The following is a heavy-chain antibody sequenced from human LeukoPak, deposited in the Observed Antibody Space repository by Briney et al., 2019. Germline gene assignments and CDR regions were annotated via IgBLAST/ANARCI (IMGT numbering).Heavy chain of an antibody. J-gene: IGHJ3*02. CDR2: MNPNSGNT. D-gene: IGHD3-10*01. CDR3: ARRRGDAFDI. CDR1: GYTFTSYD. Sequence: GESLKISCKGSGYTFTSYDINWVRQATGQGLEWMGWMNPNSGNTGYAQKFQGRVTITRNTSISTAYMELSNLRSEDTAVYYCARRRGDAFDIWGQGTMVTVSS. V-gene: IGHV1-8*03.